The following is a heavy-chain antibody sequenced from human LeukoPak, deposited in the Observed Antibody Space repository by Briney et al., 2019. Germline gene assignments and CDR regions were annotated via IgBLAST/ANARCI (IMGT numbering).Heavy chain of an antibody. V-gene: IGHV4-34*01. J-gene: IGHJ4*02. D-gene: IGHD3-3*01. CDR3: ARVPDYTFDY. CDR1: GGSFSGYY. Sequence: SETLSLTCAVYGGSFSGYYWSWIRQPPGKGLEWIGEINHSGSTNYNPSVKSRVTISVDTSKNQFSLKLSSVTAADTAVYYCARVPDYTFDYWGQGTLVTVSS. CDR2: INHSGST.